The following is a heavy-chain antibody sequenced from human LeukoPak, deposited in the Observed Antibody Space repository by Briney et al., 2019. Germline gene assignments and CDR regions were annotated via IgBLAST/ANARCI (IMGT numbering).Heavy chain of an antibody. V-gene: IGHV1-18*01. D-gene: IGHD2-21*01. CDR3: ASQGDGSAFDI. CDR2: ISAYNGNT. Sequence: ASVTVSCKASGYTFTSYDINWVRQATGQGLEWMGWISAYNGNTNYAQKLQGRVTMTTDTSTSTAYMELRSLRSDDTAVYYCASQGDGSAFDIWGQGTMVTVSS. CDR1: GYTFTSYD. J-gene: IGHJ3*02.